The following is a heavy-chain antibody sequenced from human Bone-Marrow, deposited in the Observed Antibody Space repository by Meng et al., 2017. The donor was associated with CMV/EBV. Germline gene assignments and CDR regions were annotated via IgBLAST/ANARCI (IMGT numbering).Heavy chain of an antibody. Sequence: ASVKVSCKASGSTFSNYAINWVRQATGQGLEWMGWMNPNSGNTGYAQKFQGRVTMTRNTSISTAYMELSSLRSEDTAVYYCARSGAPWGIEVAGTYWFDSWGQGTLVTVSS. D-gene: IGHD6-19*01. CDR1: GSTFSNYA. CDR3: ARSGAPWGIEVAGTYWFDS. V-gene: IGHV1-8*02. CDR2: MNPNSGNT. J-gene: IGHJ5*01.